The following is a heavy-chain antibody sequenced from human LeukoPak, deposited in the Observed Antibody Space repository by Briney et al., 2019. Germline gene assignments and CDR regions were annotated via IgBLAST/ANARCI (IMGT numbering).Heavy chain of an antibody. CDR2: INPNSGGT. D-gene: IGHD6-6*01. V-gene: IGHV1-2*06. J-gene: IGHJ4*02. CDR1: GYTFTGYY. CDR3: AIIEYSSSSVDY. Sequence: GASVKVSCKASGYTFTGYYMHWVRQAPGQGLEWMGRINPNSGGTNYAQKFQGRVTMTRDTSISTAYMELSRLRSDDTAVCYCAIIEYSSSSVDYWGQGTLVTVSS.